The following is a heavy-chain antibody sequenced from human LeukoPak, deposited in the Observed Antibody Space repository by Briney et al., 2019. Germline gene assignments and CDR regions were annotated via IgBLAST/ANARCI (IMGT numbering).Heavy chain of an antibody. V-gene: IGHV3-48*02. CDR3: ARNRAIDGYNYPPAEYFQH. Sequence: GGSLRLSCAASGFTFSSYSMNWVRQGPGKGLEWVSYISSSSSTIYYADSVKGRFTISRDNAKNSLYLQMNSLRDEDTAVYYCARNRAIDGYNYPPAEYFQHWGQGTLVTVSS. J-gene: IGHJ1*01. CDR1: GFTFSSYS. D-gene: IGHD5-12*01. CDR2: ISSSSSTI.